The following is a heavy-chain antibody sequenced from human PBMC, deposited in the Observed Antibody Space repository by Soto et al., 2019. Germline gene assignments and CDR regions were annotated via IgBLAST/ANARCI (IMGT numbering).Heavy chain of an antibody. D-gene: IGHD6-6*01. CDR3: AAPPRY. V-gene: IGHV4-59*01. CDR2: IYDIVST. J-gene: IGHJ4*02. Sequence: SETLSLTCTVSGGSISSYYWSWIRQPPVNGLEWIGYIYDIVSTNYNPSLKSRFTISGYTSKNQFSLKLTSVTAADTAVYYSAAPPRYWGQGTLVTVSS. CDR1: GGSISSYY.